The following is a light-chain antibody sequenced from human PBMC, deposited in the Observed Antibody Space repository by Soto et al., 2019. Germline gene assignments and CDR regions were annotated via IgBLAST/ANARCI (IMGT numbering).Light chain of an antibody. CDR3: SSYTSSSTYV. CDR1: SSDVGTYNY. J-gene: IGLJ1*01. Sequence: QAASVSGSPGQSISISCTGTSSDVGTYNYVSWYQLHPDKAPKLMVYEVSNRPSGVSNRFSGSKSGNTASLTISGLQAEDEADYHCSSYTSSSTYVFGTGTKLTVL. CDR2: EVS. V-gene: IGLV2-14*01.